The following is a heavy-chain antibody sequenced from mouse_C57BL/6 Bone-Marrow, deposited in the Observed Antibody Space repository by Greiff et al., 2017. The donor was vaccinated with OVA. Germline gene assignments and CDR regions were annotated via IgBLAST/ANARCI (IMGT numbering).Heavy chain of an antibody. D-gene: IGHD2-1*01. J-gene: IGHJ2*01. CDR1: GYTFTNYW. Sequence: QVQLQQPGAELVRPGSSVKLSCKASGYTFTNYWMDWVKQRPGQGLEWIGNIYPSDSETHYNQKFKDKATLTVDKSSSTAYMQLSSLTSEDAAVDYCARVRGNYGFGYWGQGTTLTVYS. CDR2: IYPSDSET. V-gene: IGHV1-61*01. CDR3: ARVRGNYGFGY.